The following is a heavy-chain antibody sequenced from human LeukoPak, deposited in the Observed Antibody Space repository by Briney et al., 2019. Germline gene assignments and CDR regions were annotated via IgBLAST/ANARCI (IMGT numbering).Heavy chain of an antibody. D-gene: IGHD3-16*01. V-gene: IGHV3-7*03. CDR2: INHNGNVN. J-gene: IGHJ6*02. Sequence: GGSLRLSCTTSGFAFTNFTMHWVRQAPGEGLEWVASINHNGNVNYYVDSVKGRFTISRDNAKNSLYLQMSNLRAEDTAVYFCARGGGLDVWGQGATVTVSS. CDR3: ARGGGLDV. CDR1: GFAFTNFT.